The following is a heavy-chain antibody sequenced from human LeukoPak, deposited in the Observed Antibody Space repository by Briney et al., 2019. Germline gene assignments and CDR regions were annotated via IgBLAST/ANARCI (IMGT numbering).Heavy chain of an antibody. J-gene: IGHJ3*01. V-gene: IGHV3-66*01. CDR1: GFTFSSYA. CDR3: ARDFGYCSSTSCSS. D-gene: IGHD2-2*01. Sequence: GGSLRLSCAASGFTFSSYAMSWVRQAPGKGLEWVSVIYSGGSTYYADSVKGRFTISRDNSKNTLYLQMNSQRAEDTAVYYCARDFGYCSSTSCSSWGQGTMVTVSS. CDR2: IYSGGST.